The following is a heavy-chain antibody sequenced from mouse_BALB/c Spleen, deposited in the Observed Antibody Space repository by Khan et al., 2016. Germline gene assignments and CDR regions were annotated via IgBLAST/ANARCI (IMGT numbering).Heavy chain of an antibody. Sequence: VQLQQSGPELVKPGASVKMSCKATGYTFTSYVMHWVKQKPGQGLEWIGYINPYNDGTKYNEKFKGKATLTSDKSSSTAYMELSSLTSEDSAVYCCARSGNYGGYFDVWGAGTTVTVSS. CDR1: GYTFTSYV. CDR3: ARSGNYGGYFDV. V-gene: IGHV1S136*01. J-gene: IGHJ1*01. CDR2: INPYNDGT. D-gene: IGHD2-1*01.